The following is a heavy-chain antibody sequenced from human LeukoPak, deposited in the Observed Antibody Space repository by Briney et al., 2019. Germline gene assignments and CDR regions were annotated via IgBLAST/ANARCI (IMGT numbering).Heavy chain of an antibody. CDR3: ARDRHYYDSSGPIDY. D-gene: IGHD3-22*01. V-gene: IGHV1-46*01. J-gene: IGHJ4*02. Sequence: GASVKVSCKASGYTFTSYYMHWVRQAPGQGLEWMGIINPSGGSTSYAQKFQGRVTMTRDTSTSTVYKELSSLRSEDTAVYYCARDRHYYDSSGPIDYWGQGTLVTVSS. CDR2: INPSGGST. CDR1: GYTFTSYY.